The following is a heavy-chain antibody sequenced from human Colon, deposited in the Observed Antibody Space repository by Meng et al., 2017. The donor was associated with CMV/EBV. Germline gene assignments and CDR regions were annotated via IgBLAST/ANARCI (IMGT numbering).Heavy chain of an antibody. CDR1: GFTFSNYA. Sequence: GGSLRLSCAASGFTFSNYAMNWVRQAPGKGLEWVSGISSSGGYTFYADSVKGRFTISRDNSKNTLYLKMNSLGAEDTAVYYCARPRSGAYYYYGLDVWGQGTTVTVSS. J-gene: IGHJ6*02. CDR3: ARPRSGAYYYYGLDV. D-gene: IGHD2-15*01. V-gene: IGHV3-23*01. CDR2: ISSSGGYT.